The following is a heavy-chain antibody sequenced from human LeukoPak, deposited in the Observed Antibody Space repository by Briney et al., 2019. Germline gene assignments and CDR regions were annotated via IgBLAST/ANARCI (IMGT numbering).Heavy chain of an antibody. D-gene: IGHD2-2*01. J-gene: IGHJ6*03. CDR3: ARQEGAMKGYYYMDV. CDR2: IYYSGST. CDR1: GGSISSSSYY. Sequence: SETLSLTCTVSGGSISSSSYYWGWIRQPPGKGLEWIGSIYYSGSTYYNPSLKSRVTISVDTSKNQFSLKLSSVTAADTAVYYCARQEGAMKGYYYMDVWGKGTTVTISS. V-gene: IGHV4-39*01.